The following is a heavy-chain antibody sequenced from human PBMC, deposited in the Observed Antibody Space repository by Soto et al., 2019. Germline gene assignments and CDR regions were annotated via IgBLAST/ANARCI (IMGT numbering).Heavy chain of an antibody. V-gene: IGHV4-34*01. Sequence: SEALSLTCTVYGGSFSGYYWSWIRQPPGKGLEWIGEINHSGSTNYNPSLKSRVTISVDTSKNQFSLKLSSVTAADTAVYYCARDRATMVRGVIPRWFDPWGQGTLVTVS. CDR3: ARDRATMVRGVIPRWFDP. CDR2: INHSGST. D-gene: IGHD3-10*01. J-gene: IGHJ5*02. CDR1: GGSFSGYY.